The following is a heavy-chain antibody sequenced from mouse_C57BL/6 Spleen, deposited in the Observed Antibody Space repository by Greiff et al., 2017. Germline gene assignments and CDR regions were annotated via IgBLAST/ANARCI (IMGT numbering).Heavy chain of an antibody. Sequence: EVKLMESGGDLVKPGGSLKLSCAASGFTFSSYGMSWVRQTPDKRLEWVATISSGGSYTYYPDSVKGRFTISRDNAKNTLYLQISSLKSEDTAMYYCARHDYDNYFDYWGQGTTLTVSS. CDR3: ARHDYDNYFDY. CDR2: ISSGGSYT. V-gene: IGHV5-6*01. CDR1: GFTFSSYG. J-gene: IGHJ2*01. D-gene: IGHD2-4*01.